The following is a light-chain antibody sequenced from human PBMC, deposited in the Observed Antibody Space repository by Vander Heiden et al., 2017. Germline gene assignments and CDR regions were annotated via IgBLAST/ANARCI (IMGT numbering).Light chain of an antibody. J-gene: IGKJ3*01. CDR3: QQSYSTPLT. CDR2: AAS. Sequence: DIQMTKSPSSLSASVGDTVTVTCRASQSISTYLNWYQQKPGKAPKLLIYAASSLQSGVPSKFSGSGSETDFTLTISSLQPEDFATYYCQQSYSTPLTFGPGTKVDFK. V-gene: IGKV1-39*01. CDR1: QSISTY.